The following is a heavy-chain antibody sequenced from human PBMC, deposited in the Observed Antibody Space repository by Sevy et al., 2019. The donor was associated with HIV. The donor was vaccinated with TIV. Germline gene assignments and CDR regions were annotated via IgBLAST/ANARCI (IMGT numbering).Heavy chain of an antibody. CDR3: ATTSVGGSYWEGMAYYYGMDV. Sequence: SETLSLTCAVYGGSFSGYYWSWIRQPPGKGLEWIGEINHSGSTNYNPSLKSRVTISVDTSKNQFSLKLSSVTAADTAVYYCATTSVGGSYWEGMAYYYGMDVWGQGTTVTVSS. CDR1: GGSFSGYY. D-gene: IGHD1-26*01. V-gene: IGHV4-34*01. CDR2: INHSGST. J-gene: IGHJ6*02.